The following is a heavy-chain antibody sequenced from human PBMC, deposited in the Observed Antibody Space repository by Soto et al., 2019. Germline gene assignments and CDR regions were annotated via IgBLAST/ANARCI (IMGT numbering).Heavy chain of an antibody. J-gene: IGHJ4*02. CDR2: INGGNGNT. D-gene: IGHD3-10*01. V-gene: IGHV1-3*01. CDR1: GYTFITYA. Sequence: QVQLVQSGAEVKKTGASVKVSCKASGYTFITYAIHWVRQAPGQRLEWMGWINGGNGNTKYSQKFQGRVTITRDTSASTPYMELSSLRSEDTAVYYCARDNGSGSYYPFDYWGQGTLVTVSS. CDR3: ARDNGSGSYYPFDY.